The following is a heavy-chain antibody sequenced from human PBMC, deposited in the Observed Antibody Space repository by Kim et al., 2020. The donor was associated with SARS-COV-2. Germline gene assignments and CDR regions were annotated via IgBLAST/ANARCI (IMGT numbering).Heavy chain of an antibody. J-gene: IGHJ5*02. CDR3: ARASITMVRGVIDWFDP. V-gene: IGHV4-4*02. CDR2: IYHSGST. Sequence: SETLSLTCAVSGGSISSSNWWSWVRQPPGKGLEWIGEIYHSGSTNYNPSLKSRVTISVDKSKNQFSLKLSSVTAADTAVYYCARASITMVRGVIDWFDPWGQGTLVTVSS. CDR1: GGSISSSNW. D-gene: IGHD3-10*01.